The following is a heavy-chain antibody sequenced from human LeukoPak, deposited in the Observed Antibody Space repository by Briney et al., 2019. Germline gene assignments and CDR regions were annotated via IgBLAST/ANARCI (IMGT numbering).Heavy chain of an antibody. Sequence: ASVKVSCTASGYTFTSYYMHWVRQAPGQGLEWMGIINPSGGSTSYAQKFQGRVTMTRDTSTSTVYMELSSLRSEDTAVYYCARDLHCSGGSCPPDPYYFDYWGQGTLVTVSS. V-gene: IGHV1-46*01. CDR1: GYTFTSYY. CDR2: INPSGGST. D-gene: IGHD2-15*01. CDR3: ARDLHCSGGSCPPDPYYFDY. J-gene: IGHJ4*02.